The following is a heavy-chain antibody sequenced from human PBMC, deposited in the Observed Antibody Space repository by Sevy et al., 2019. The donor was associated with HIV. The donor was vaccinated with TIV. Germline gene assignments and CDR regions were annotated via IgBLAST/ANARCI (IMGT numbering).Heavy chain of an antibody. CDR1: RFTFSSYS. V-gene: IGHV3-48*01. Sequence: GGSLRLSCAASRFTFSSYSMNWVRQAPGKGLEWASYISGSSTTIYYADSVKGRFTISRDNAKNSLYLQMNSLRAEDMAVYYCAREGGYSDQGMDVWGQGTTVTVSS. D-gene: IGHD5-12*01. CDR2: ISGSSTTI. J-gene: IGHJ6*02. CDR3: AREGGYSDQGMDV.